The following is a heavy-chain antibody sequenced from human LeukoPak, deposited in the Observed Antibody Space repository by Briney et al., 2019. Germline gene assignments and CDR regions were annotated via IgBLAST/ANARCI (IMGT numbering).Heavy chain of an antibody. Sequence: PSETLSLTCTVSGGSISSSSYYWGWIRQPPGKGLEWIGSIYDSGATYYNPSLKSRVTISVDTSKNQFSLKLSSVTAADTAVYYCTRPRTVRSTIDAVDIWGQGTMVTVSS. V-gene: IGHV4-39*01. CDR3: TRPRTVRSTIDAVDI. J-gene: IGHJ3*02. CDR1: GGSISSSSYY. D-gene: IGHD4-17*01. CDR2: IYDSGAT.